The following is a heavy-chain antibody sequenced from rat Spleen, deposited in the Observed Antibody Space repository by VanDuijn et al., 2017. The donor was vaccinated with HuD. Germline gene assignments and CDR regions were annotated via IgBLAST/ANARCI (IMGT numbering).Heavy chain of an antibody. CDR2: IWTGGST. V-gene: IGHV2-16*01. CDR3: ARSGRD. CDR1: GFSLTSYH. Sequence: QVQLKESGPGLVQPSETLSLTCTVSGFSLTSYHVSWVRQPPGKGLEWMGVIWTGGSTAYNSLLNSRLSISRETSKSQVFLKMNSLQTEDTARYFCARSGRDWGQGVMVTVSS. D-gene: IGHD4-3*01. J-gene: IGHJ2*01.